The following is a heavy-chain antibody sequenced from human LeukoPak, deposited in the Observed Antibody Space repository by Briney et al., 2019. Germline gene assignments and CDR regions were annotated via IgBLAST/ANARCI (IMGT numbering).Heavy chain of an antibody. D-gene: IGHD5-18*01. V-gene: IGHV3-30*03. J-gene: IGHJ4*02. CDR2: ISYDGSNN. CDR1: GFTFSSYG. Sequence: PGRSLRLSCAASGFTFSSYGMHWVRQAPGKGLEWVAFISYDGSNNYYADSVKGRFTISRDNAKNTLYLQMNSLRAEETAVYYCASDTVDTALGIDYWGQGTLVTVSS. CDR3: ASDTVDTALGIDY.